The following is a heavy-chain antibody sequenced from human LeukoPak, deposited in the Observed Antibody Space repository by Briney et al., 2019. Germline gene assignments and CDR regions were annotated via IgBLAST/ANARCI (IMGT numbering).Heavy chain of an antibody. CDR3: ARVAAEVVGVPGAIGFGWLRRDYYYMDV. CDR2: ISGYNGNT. D-gene: IGHD2-2*02. J-gene: IGHJ6*03. CDR1: GYTFASYG. V-gene: IGHV1-18*01. Sequence: GASVKVSCKTSGYTFASYGISWVRQAPGQGLEWMGWISGYNGNTKYAQKFQGRVTMTTDTSTSTAYMELRSLRYDDTAVYYCARVAAEVVGVPGAIGFGWLRRDYYYMDVWGKGTTVTVSS.